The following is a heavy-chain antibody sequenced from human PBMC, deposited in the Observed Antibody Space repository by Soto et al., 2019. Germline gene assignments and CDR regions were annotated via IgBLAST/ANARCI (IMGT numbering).Heavy chain of an antibody. Sequence: SETLSLTCAVYGGSFSGYYWSWIRQPPGKGLEWIGEINHSGSTNYNPSLKSRVTISVDTSKNQFSLKLSSVTAADTAVYYCARARGRGGYYYYGMDVWGQGTTVT. CDR3: ARARGRGGYYYYGMDV. CDR2: INHSGST. J-gene: IGHJ6*02. D-gene: IGHD3-16*01. V-gene: IGHV4-34*01. CDR1: GGSFSGYY.